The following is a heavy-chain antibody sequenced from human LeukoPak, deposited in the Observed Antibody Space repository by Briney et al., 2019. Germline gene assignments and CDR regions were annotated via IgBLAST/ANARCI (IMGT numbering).Heavy chain of an antibody. CDR3: ARSVDSLLNFDY. D-gene: IGHD3-22*01. CDR2: ISYSGST. V-gene: IGHV4-39*01. CDR1: GGSISSSSYY. Sequence: SETLSLTCTVSGGSISSSSYYWGWIRQPPGKGLEWIGSISYSGSTYYNPSLKSRVTISVDTSKNQFSLKLSSVTVADTAVYYCARSVDSLLNFDYWGQGTLVTVSS. J-gene: IGHJ4*02.